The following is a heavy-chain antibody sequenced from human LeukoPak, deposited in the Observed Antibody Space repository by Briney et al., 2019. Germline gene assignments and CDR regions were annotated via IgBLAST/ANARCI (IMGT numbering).Heavy chain of an antibody. J-gene: IGHJ5*02. Sequence: ASVKVSCKASGYTFTSYGISWVRQAPGQGLEWMGGFDPEDGETIYAQKFQGRVTMTEDTSTDTAYMELSSLRSEDTAVYYCAMGIAAAVPRAPFDPWGQGTLVTVSS. CDR1: GYTFTSYG. CDR3: AMGIAAAVPRAPFDP. CDR2: FDPEDGET. D-gene: IGHD6-13*01. V-gene: IGHV1-24*01.